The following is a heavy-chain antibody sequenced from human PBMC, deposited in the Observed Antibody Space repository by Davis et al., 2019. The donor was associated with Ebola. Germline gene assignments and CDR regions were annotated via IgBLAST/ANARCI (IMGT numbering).Heavy chain of an antibody. CDR3: ARLGPFYYMDI. V-gene: IGHV3-21*01. Sequence: GESLKISCVVSGFTFSSQNMNWVRQAPGKGLEWVSSISTRSSYIYYPDSLKGRFTISRDDAKNSLYLQMNNVRAEDTAVYYCARLGPFYYMDIWGKGTTVTVSS. CDR1: GFTFSSQN. CDR2: ISTRSSYI. J-gene: IGHJ6*03. D-gene: IGHD3-3*01.